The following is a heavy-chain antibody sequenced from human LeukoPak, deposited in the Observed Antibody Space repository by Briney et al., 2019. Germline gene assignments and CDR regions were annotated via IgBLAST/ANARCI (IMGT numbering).Heavy chain of an antibody. CDR3: VKGQWLSYFDY. CDR2: VTANGGST. D-gene: IGHD6-19*01. Sequence: EGSLRLSCAASGFTFSSYGMHWVRQAPGEELEYVSTVTANGGSTYYADSVKGRFTISRDNSKNTVFLQMTSLRVDDTAIYYCVKGQWLSYFDYWGRGTLVTVAS. J-gene: IGHJ4*02. CDR1: GFTFSSYG. V-gene: IGHV3-64D*06.